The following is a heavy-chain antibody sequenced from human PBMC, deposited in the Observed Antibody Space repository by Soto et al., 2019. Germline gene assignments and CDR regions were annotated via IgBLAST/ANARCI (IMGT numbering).Heavy chain of an antibody. Sequence: PSETLXLTCSVSGGSIGTGFYYWGWVRQHPEKGLEWIGYIYNSAIAYYNPSLQSRVNLSVDTSANQVFLTLTSVTAADTGMYYCATCTGDCYFDYWGQGTQVTVSS. J-gene: IGHJ4*02. V-gene: IGHV4-31*03. CDR2: IYNSAIA. CDR3: ATCTGDCYFDY. CDR1: GGSIGTGFYY. D-gene: IGHD2-8*02.